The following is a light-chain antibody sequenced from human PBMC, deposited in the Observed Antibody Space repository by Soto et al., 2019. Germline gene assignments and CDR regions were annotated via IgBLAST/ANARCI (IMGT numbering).Light chain of an antibody. J-gene: IGLJ1*01. Sequence: QSALTQPASVSGSPGQPITISCTGTSSDVGGYNYVSWYQQHPGKAPKLMIYDVSNRPSGVSNRFSGSKSANTASLTISGLQAEDEADYYCSSHTSSSTSYVFGTGTKVTVL. CDR2: DVS. CDR3: SSHTSSSTSYV. V-gene: IGLV2-14*01. CDR1: SSDVGGYNY.